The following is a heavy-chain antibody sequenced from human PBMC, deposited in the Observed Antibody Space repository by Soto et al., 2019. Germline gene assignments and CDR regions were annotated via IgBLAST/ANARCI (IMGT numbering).Heavy chain of an antibody. Sequence: SETLSLTCTVSGGSISSGDYYWSWIRQPPGKGLEWIGYIYYSGSTYYNPSLKSRVTISVDTSKNQFSLKLSSVTAADTAVYYCARAXITMVRGVMYYYYGMDVWGQGTTVTVSS. CDR1: GGSISSGDYY. D-gene: IGHD3-10*01. J-gene: IGHJ6*02. V-gene: IGHV4-30-4*01. CDR3: ARAXITMVRGVMYYYYGMDV. CDR2: IYYSGST.